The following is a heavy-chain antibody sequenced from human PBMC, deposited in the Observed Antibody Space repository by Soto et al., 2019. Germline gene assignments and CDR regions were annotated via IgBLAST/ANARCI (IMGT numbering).Heavy chain of an antibody. Sequence: EVQLLESGGGLVQPGGSLRLSCAASGFPFSSRAMSWVRQAPGKGLEWVSAISGSGTITYYADSVKGRFTLSRDTSKNTLDLQMNSLRADDTAVYYCAEWARYCSGADCRAWGQGTLVTVSS. V-gene: IGHV3-23*01. CDR2: ISGSGTIT. CDR1: GFPFSSRA. J-gene: IGHJ5*02. CDR3: AEWARYCSGADCRA. D-gene: IGHD2-15*01.